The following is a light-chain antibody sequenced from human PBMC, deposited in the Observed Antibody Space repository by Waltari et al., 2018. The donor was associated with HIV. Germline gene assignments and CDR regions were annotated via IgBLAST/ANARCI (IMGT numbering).Light chain of an antibody. CDR3: ATWDDSLSGVV. Sequence: QSVLTQPPSASATPGQRVTISCSGGSSNIGSDYVCWFQQLPGMAPRLLINRYDQRPSGVPDRFSGSKSGASASLAISWLRPEDEANYYCATWDDSLSGVVFGGGTKVTIL. V-gene: IGLV1-47*01. CDR2: RYD. J-gene: IGLJ2*01. CDR1: SSNIGSDY.